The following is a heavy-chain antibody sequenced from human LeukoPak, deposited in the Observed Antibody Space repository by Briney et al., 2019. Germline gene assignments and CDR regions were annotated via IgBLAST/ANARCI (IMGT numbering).Heavy chain of an antibody. J-gene: IGHJ6*03. CDR3: AKALYYDTDYYYMDV. V-gene: IGHV3-23*01. CDR2: IGGSGGST. Sequence: GGSLRLSCAASGFTFSSYAMNWVRQAPGKGLEWVSAIGGSGGSTYYADSVKGRFTISRDNSKNTLYLQMNSLRAEDTAVYYCAKALYYDTDYYYMDVWGKGTTVTVSS. D-gene: IGHD3-22*01. CDR1: GFTFSSYA.